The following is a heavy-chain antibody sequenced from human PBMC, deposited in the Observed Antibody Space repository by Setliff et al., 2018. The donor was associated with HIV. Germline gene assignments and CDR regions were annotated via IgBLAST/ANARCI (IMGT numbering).Heavy chain of an antibody. Sequence: GSLRLSCAASGFTFSSYSMNWVRQAPGKGLEWVSSISSNSSYIYYADSVKGRFTISRDNAKNSLYLQMNSLRAEDTAVYYCARDRTRGDFWSGYGDYWGQGTLVTVSS. V-gene: IGHV3-21*01. CDR1: GFTFSSYS. D-gene: IGHD3-3*01. CDR3: ARDRTRGDFWSGYGDY. CDR2: ISSNSSYI. J-gene: IGHJ4*02.